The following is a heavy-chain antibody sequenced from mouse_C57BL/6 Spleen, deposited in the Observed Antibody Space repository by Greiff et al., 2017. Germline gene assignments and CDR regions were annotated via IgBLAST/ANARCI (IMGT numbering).Heavy chain of an antibody. CDR3: ARYDYPYYAMDY. J-gene: IGHJ4*01. V-gene: IGHV1-26*01. CDR1: GYTFTDYY. Sequence: VQLQQSGPELVKPGASVKISCKASGYTFTDYYMNWVKQSPGKSLEWIGDINPNNGGTSYNQKFKGKATLTVDKSSSTAYMELRSLTSEDSAVYYCARYDYPYYAMDYWGQGTSVTVSS. D-gene: IGHD2-4*01. CDR2: INPNNGGT.